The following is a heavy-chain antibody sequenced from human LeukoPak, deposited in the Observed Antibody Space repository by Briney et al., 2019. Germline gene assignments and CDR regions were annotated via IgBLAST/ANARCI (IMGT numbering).Heavy chain of an antibody. CDR3: AKDLRSLYESGNYGWFDP. V-gene: IGHV3-23*01. J-gene: IGHJ5*02. Sequence: SGGSLRLSCATSEFTFSSYAMSWVRQAPGKGLEWVSGISGSGGYTYYADSVKGRFTISRDNSKNTLYLQMNSLRAEDTAVYYCAKDLRSLYESGNYGWFDPWGQGALVTVSS. D-gene: IGHD3-10*01. CDR2: ISGSGGYT. CDR1: EFTFSSYA.